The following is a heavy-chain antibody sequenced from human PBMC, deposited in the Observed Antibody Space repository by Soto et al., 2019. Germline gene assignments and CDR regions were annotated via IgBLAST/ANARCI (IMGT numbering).Heavy chain of an antibody. CDR1: GGSISSYY. V-gene: IGHV4-4*07. CDR3: ARDVQSSDWFYYGMDV. J-gene: IGHJ6*02. D-gene: IGHD3-9*01. CDR2: IYTSGST. Sequence: QVQLQESGPGLVKPSETLSLTCTVSGGSISSYYWSWIRQPAGKGLEWIGRIYTSGSTNYNPSLKSRVTMSVDTSKNQFSLKLSSVTAADTDVYYCARDVQSSDWFYYGMDVWGQGTTVTVSS.